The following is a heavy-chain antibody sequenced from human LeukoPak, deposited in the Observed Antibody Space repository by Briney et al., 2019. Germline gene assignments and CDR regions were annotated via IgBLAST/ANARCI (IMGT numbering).Heavy chain of an antibody. Sequence: GGSLRLSCAASGFTFSSYWMHWVRQAPGKGLVWVSRISPDGNTTGHADSVKGRFTTSRDNAKNTLFLQMNSLRAEDTAVYYCTRDFDFSSAIWGQGTLVTVSS. CDR2: ISPDGNTT. J-gene: IGHJ4*02. V-gene: IGHV3-74*01. CDR3: TRDFDFSSAI. CDR1: GFTFSSYW. D-gene: IGHD3-3*01.